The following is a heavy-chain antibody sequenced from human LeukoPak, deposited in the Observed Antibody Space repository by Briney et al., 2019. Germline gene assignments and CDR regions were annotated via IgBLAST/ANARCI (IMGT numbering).Heavy chain of an antibody. Sequence: GGSLRLSCAASGFTFSSYTMNWVRQAPGKGLEWVSSISSSSSYIYNAESVTGRFTISRDNAKNSLYLQVHSLRAEDTAVYYCATRTDDAFDIWGQGTMVAVSS. CDR2: ISSSSSYI. J-gene: IGHJ3*02. D-gene: IGHD1-14*01. CDR3: ATRTDDAFDI. CDR1: GFTFSSYT. V-gene: IGHV3-21*01.